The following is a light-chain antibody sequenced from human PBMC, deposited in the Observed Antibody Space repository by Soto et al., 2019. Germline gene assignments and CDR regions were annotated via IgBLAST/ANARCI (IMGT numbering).Light chain of an antibody. V-gene: IGLV2-14*01. CDR2: EVS. Sequence: QSALTQPASVSGYPGQSITIACTGTSSDVGGYNYVSWYQQHPGKAPKLMIYEVSNRPSGVSNRFSGSKSGNTASLTISGLQAEDEADYYCSSYTSSSTRVFGGGTKL. J-gene: IGLJ3*02. CDR1: SSDVGGYNY. CDR3: SSYTSSSTRV.